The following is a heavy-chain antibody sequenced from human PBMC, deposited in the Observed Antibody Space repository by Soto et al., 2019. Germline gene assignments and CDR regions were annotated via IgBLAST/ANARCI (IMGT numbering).Heavy chain of an antibody. V-gene: IGHV1-69*02. CDR2: IIPILGIA. Sequence: SVKVSCKASGGTFSSYTISWVRQAPGQGLEWMGRIIPILGIANYAQKFQGRVTITADKSTSTAYMELSSLRSEDTAVYYCATGTLWFGELPDAFDTWGQGTMVTVSS. CDR3: ATGTLWFGELPDAFDT. J-gene: IGHJ3*02. CDR1: GGTFSSYT. D-gene: IGHD3-10*01.